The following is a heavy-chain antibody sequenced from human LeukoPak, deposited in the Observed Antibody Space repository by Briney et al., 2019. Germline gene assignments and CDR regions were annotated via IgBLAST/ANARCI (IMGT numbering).Heavy chain of an antibody. Sequence: TGGSLRLSCAASGFTFSSHTLNWVRQAPGKELEWVTYISGRGGTINYADSVKGRFTISRDNAKNSLYLQMNSLRDEDTAVYYCARDSNWAFDIWGQGTMVTVSS. CDR1: GFTFSSHT. CDR3: ARDSNWAFDI. CDR2: ISGRGGTI. V-gene: IGHV3-48*02. J-gene: IGHJ3*02.